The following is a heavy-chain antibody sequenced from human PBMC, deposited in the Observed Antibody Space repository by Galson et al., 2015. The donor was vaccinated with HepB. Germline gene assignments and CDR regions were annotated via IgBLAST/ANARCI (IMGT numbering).Heavy chain of an antibody. J-gene: IGHJ4*02. D-gene: IGHD2-2*01. CDR3: ARDYCSSTSCYSFGC. CDR2: ISPNSGGT. CDR1: GYTFTGYY. V-gene: IGHV1-2*02. Sequence: SVKVSCKASGYTFTGYYIHWVRQAPGQGLEWMGWISPNSGGTHYAQEFQGRVTMTRDTSISTAYMELSRLRSDDTAVYFCARDYCSSTSCYSFGCWGQGTLVTVSS.